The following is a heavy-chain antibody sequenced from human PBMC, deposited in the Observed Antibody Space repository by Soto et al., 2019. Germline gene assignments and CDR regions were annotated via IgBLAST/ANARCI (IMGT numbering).Heavy chain of an antibody. CDR1: GYTFSSYG. CDR2: IRAYNGNT. Sequence: QVQLVQSGAEVKKPGASVKVSCKASGYTFSSYGISWGRQAPGQGLEWMGWIRAYNGNTNYAQKLQGRVTMTTDSSARKAYMELRIMMSDGRGVYYCATDSPPFDPWGQGTLVTVSS. J-gene: IGHJ5*02. V-gene: IGHV1-18*01. D-gene: IGHD3-3*02. CDR3: ATDSPPFDP.